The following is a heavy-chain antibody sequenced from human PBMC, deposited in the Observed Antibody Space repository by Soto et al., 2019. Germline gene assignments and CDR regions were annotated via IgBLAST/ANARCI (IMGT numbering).Heavy chain of an antibody. CDR1: GGSISSYY. J-gene: IGHJ6*03. CDR2: IYYSGST. CDR3: ARFFFAGTASTDNYILS. D-gene: IGHD6-13*01. V-gene: IGHV4-59*08. Sequence: SETLSLTCTVSGGSISSYYWSWIRQPPGKGLEWIGYIYYSGSTNYNPSLKSRVTISVDTSKNQFSLKLSSVTAADTAVYYCARFFFAGTASTDNYILSRGKALTIT.